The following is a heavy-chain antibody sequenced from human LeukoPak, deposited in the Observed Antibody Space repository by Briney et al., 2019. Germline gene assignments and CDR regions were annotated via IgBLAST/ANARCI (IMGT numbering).Heavy chain of an antibody. V-gene: IGHV3-30*19. D-gene: IGHD1-26*01. Sequence: PGGSLRLSCAASGFTFSSYGMHWVREAPGKGLEWVAVISYDGSNKYYADSVKGRFTISRDNSKNTLYLQMNSLRAEDTAVYYCASVGAIDYWGQGTLVTVSS. CDR3: ASVGAIDY. J-gene: IGHJ4*02. CDR1: GFTFSSYG. CDR2: ISYDGSNK.